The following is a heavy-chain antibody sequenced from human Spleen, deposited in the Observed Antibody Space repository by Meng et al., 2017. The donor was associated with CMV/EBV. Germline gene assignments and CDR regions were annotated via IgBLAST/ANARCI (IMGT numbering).Heavy chain of an antibody. J-gene: IGHJ6*02. V-gene: IGHV1-2*02. CDR3: ARDLRFLEWFPAGYYYGMDV. CDR1: GYTFTGYY. Sequence: ASVKVSCKASGYTFTGYYMHWVRQAPGQGLEWMGWINPNSGGTNSAQKFQGRVTMTRDTSISTAYMDLSRLTSDDTAVYYCARDLRFLEWFPAGYYYGMDVWGQGTTVTVSS. D-gene: IGHD3-3*01. CDR2: INPNSGGT.